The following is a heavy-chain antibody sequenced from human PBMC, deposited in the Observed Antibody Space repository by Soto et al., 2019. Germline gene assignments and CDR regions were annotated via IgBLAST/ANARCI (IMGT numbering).Heavy chain of an antibody. CDR2: IYPGDSEI. CDR1: PYSFTTYW. J-gene: IGHJ4*02. D-gene: IGHD1-1*01. Sequence: PGQSQKISCLASPYSFTTYWIAWVRQTPGRGLEWMAIIYPGDSEIKYSPSFDGQVTFPVDKSTSTAYLQWIGLKTSYTGMYFRARARARNSLDPLDFWGQGSLVTVSS. CDR3: ARARARNSLDPLDF. V-gene: IGHV5-51*01.